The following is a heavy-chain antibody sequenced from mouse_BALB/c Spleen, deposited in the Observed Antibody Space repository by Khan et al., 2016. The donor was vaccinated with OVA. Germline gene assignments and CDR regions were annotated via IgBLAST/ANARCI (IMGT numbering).Heavy chain of an antibody. CDR2: IWRGGST. J-gene: IGHJ4*01. CDR1: GFSLTNYG. CDR3: AKNQAGYAMDY. Sequence: QVQLKESGPGLVQPSQSLSITCTVSGFSLTNYGVHWVRQSPGKGLEWLGVIWRGGSTDYNAAFMSRLYITKDNSKSQVYFKMNSQKPDDTATDYCAKNQAGYAMDYWGQGTSVTVSS. V-gene: IGHV2-5*01.